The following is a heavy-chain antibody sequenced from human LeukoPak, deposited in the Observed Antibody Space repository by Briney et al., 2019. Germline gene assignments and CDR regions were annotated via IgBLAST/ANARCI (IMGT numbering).Heavy chain of an antibody. CDR2: ISSSSSYI. CDR3: ARAPLTSGGWRGYFDY. J-gene: IGHJ4*02. Sequence: GGSLRLSCAASGFTFSSYSMTWVRQAPGKGLEWVSSISSSSSYIYYADSVKGRFTISRDNAKNSLYLQMNSLRAEDTAVYYCARAPLTSGGWRGYFDYWGQGTLVTVSS. D-gene: IGHD3-10*01. V-gene: IGHV3-21*01. CDR1: GFTFSSYS.